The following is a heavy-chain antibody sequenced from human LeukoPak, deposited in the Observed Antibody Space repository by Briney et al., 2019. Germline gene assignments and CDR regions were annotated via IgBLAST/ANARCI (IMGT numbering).Heavy chain of an antibody. CDR3: ARYPLSYSSNWHYYFDY. Sequence: ASVTVSFKASGYTFTSYGISWVRQAPGQGLEWMGWISGSNGNTNYAQKLQSRVTMTTDTSTSTAYMELRSLRSDDTAVYYCARYPLSYSSNWHYYFDYWGQGTLLTVSS. V-gene: IGHV1-18*01. CDR2: ISGSNGNT. CDR1: GYTFTSYG. D-gene: IGHD6-13*01. J-gene: IGHJ4*02.